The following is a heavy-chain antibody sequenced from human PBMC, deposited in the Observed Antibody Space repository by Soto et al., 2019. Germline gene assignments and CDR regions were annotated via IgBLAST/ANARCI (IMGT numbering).Heavy chain of an antibody. CDR2: IDPSDSYT. CDR3: ARHASSYDILTGDAFDI. Sequence: GESLKISCKGSGYSFTSYWISWVRRMPGKGLEWMGRIDPSDSYTNYSPSFQGHVTISADKSISTAYLQWSSLKASDTAMYYCARHASSYDILTGDAFDIWGQGTMVTVSS. D-gene: IGHD3-9*01. V-gene: IGHV5-10-1*01. J-gene: IGHJ3*02. CDR1: GYSFTSYW.